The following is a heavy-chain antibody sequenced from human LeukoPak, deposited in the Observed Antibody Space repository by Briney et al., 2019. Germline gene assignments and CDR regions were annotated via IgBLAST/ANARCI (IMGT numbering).Heavy chain of an antibody. V-gene: IGHV1-58*02. CDR1: GFTFTSSA. CDR2: IVVGSGNT. D-gene: IGHD5-12*01. J-gene: IGHJ3*02. Sequence: SVKVSCKAFGFTFTSSAMQWVRQARGQRLEWIGWIVVGSGNTNYAQKFQERVTITRDMSTSTAYMELSSLRSEDTAVYYCAAGTPNIVAHDAFDIWGQGTMVTVSS. CDR3: AAGTPNIVAHDAFDI.